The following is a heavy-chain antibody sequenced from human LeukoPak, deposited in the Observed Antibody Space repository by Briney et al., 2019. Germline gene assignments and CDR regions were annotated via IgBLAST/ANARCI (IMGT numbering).Heavy chain of an antibody. J-gene: IGHJ4*02. D-gene: IGHD5-12*01. CDR3: TRTYSGYGGGDY. V-gene: IGHV4-39*07. Sequence: SETLSLTCTVSGGSISSSRYYWGWIRQPPGKGLEGIGSIYYSGSTYYNPSLKSRVTISVDTSKNQFSLKLSSVTAADTAVYYCTRTYSGYGGGDYWGQGTLVTVSS. CDR1: GGSISSSRYY. CDR2: IYYSGST.